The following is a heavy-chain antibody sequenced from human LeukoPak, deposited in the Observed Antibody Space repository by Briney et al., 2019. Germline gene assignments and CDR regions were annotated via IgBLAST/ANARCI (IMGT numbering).Heavy chain of an antibody. V-gene: IGHV3-20*04. D-gene: IGHD1-7*01. CDR3: ARAHNWKYGSFDF. J-gene: IGHJ4*02. CDR1: GFNLDDYD. Sequence: GGSLRLSCAASGFNLDDYDMSWVRQVPGKGLEWVSDINWNGDTTSYGDFVKGRFTISRDNAKNSLYLQMNSLRAEDTAVYYCARAHNWKYGSFDFWGQGTLVTVSS. CDR2: INWNGDTT.